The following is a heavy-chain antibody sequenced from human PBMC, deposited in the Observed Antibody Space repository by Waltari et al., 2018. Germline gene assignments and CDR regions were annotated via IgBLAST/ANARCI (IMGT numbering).Heavy chain of an antibody. J-gene: IGHJ3*02. CDR2: T. V-gene: IGHV4-59*01. CDR3: ARDPGTYYYDSSGFPDAFDI. D-gene: IGHD3-22*01. Sequence: TNYNPSLKRRVTISVDTSKNQFSLKLSSVTAADTAVYYCARDPGTYYYDSSGFPDAFDIWGQGTMVTVSS.